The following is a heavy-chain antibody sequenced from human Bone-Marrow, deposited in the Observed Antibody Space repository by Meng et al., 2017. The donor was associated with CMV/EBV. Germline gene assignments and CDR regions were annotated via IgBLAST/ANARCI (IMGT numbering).Heavy chain of an antibody. V-gene: IGHV3-7*01. Sequence: GESLKISCAASGFTFSSYAMSWVRQAPGKGLEWVANIKQDGSEKYYVDSVKGRFTISRDNAKNSLYLQMNSLRAEDTAVYYCARDEDLDYDFWSGYFSALHGASGMDVWGQGTTVTVSS. J-gene: IGHJ6*02. CDR3: ARDEDLDYDFWSGYFSALHGASGMDV. CDR1: GFTFSSYA. CDR2: IKQDGSEK. D-gene: IGHD3-3*01.